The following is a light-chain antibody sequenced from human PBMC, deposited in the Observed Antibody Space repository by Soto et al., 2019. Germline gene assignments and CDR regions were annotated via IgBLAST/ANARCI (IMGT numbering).Light chain of an antibody. CDR2: GAS. CDR1: QSVSSN. J-gene: IGKJ1*01. Sequence: EIVMTQSPATLSVSPGERATLSCRASQSVSSNLAWYQQKPGQAPRLLIYGASIRATGIPARFSGSGSGTEFTLTISSLQSADFAVYYCQQYNNWPPTFGQGTKVEIK. CDR3: QQYNNWPPT. V-gene: IGKV3-15*01.